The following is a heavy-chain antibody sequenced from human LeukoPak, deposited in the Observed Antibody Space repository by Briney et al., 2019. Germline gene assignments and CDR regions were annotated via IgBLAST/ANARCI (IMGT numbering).Heavy chain of an antibody. D-gene: IGHD4-17*01. CDR2: FDPEDGET. CDR1: GYTLTELS. Sequence: GASVKVSCKVSGYTLTELSMHWVRQAPGKGLEWMGGFDPEDGETIYAQKFQGRVTMTEDTSTDTAYMELSSLRSEDTAVYYCAMTTWLAHPYSYYYYGMDVWGQGTTVTVSS. J-gene: IGHJ6*02. CDR3: AMTTWLAHPYSYYYYGMDV. V-gene: IGHV1-24*01.